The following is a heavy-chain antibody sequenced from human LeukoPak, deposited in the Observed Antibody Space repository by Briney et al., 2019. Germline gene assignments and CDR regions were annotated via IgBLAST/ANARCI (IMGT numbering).Heavy chain of an antibody. Sequence: PSETLSLTCAVYGGSFSGYYWSWIRQPPGKGLEWIGYIYYSGSTNYYPSLKGRVTISLDTSKNQFSLELSSVTAADTAVYYCARDDRAYYYALDVWGQGTTVTVAS. CDR3: ARDDRAYYYALDV. V-gene: IGHV4-59*01. CDR2: IYYSGST. J-gene: IGHJ6*02. CDR1: GGSFSGYY.